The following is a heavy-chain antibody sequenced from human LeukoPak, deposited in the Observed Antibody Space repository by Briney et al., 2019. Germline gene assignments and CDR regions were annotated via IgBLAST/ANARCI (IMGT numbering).Heavy chain of an antibody. V-gene: IGHV3-15*01. CDR1: GFTFSSYA. CDR2: IKSKTDGGTT. Sequence: PGGSLRLSCAASGFTFSSYAMSWVRQAPGKGLEWVGRIKSKTDGGTTDYAAPVKGRFTISRDDSKNTLYLQMNSLKTEDTAVYYCTAVGYYDSSYTCYWGQGTLVTVSS. CDR3: TAVGYYDSSYTCY. J-gene: IGHJ4*02. D-gene: IGHD3-22*01.